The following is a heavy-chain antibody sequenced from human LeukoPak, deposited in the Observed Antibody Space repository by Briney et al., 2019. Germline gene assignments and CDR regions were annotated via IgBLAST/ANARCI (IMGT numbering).Heavy chain of an antibody. V-gene: IGHV4-4*07. D-gene: IGHD2-21*02. CDR3: ARLPGGDSSSVVAFDI. J-gene: IGHJ3*02. Sequence: SETLSLTCTVSGVSISDNYWNWIRQPAGKGLEWIGRIYRTGNTNYNPSLTSRVTMSVDTSKSQFSLKLSSVTAADTAVYYCARLPGGDSSSVVAFDIWGLGTGVTVSS. CDR2: IYRTGNT. CDR1: GVSISDNY.